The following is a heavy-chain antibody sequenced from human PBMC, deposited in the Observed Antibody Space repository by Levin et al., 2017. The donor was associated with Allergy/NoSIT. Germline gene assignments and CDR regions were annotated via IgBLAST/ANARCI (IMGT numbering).Heavy chain of an antibody. V-gene: IGHV3-7*04. CDR1: DFSFSSYW. CDR2: INQDGSEK. Sequence: GGSLRLSCAASDFSFSSYWMTWVRQAPGKGLEWVAHINQDGSEKYYVDSVKGRFTISRDNAKKSMYLQMNSLRAEDTAVDYCAKGGGMGSAVVHLDYWGQGTLVTVSS. D-gene: IGHD5-18*01. CDR3: AKGGGMGSAVVHLDY. J-gene: IGHJ4*02.